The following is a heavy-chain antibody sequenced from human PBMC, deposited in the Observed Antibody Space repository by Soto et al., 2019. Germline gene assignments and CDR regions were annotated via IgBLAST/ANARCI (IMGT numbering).Heavy chain of an antibody. CDR1: GFTFSSYA. D-gene: IGHD6-19*01. CDR3: AKERAVADHYYYYGMDL. J-gene: IGHJ6*02. V-gene: IGHV3-23*01. CDR2: ISGSGGST. Sequence: EVQLLESGGGLVQPGGSLRLSCAASGFTFSSYAMSWVRQAPGKGLEWVSAISGSGGSTYYADSVKGRFTISRDNPKNTLYLQMNSLRAEDTAVYYCAKERAVADHYYYYGMDLWGQGTTVTVSS.